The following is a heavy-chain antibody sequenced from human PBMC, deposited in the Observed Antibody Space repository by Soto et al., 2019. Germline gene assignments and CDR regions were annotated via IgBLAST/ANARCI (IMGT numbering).Heavy chain of an antibody. Sequence: EVQLVESGGGLVKPGGSLRLSCAASGFTFSSYSMNWVRQAPGKGLEWVSSISSSSSYIYYADSVKGRFTISRDNAKNSLYLQMNSLRAEDTAVYYCARSGRGSTAMVTHYYYMHVWGKGTTVTVSS. CDR1: GFTFSSYS. CDR2: ISSSSSYI. CDR3: ARSGRGSTAMVTHYYYMHV. J-gene: IGHJ6*03. V-gene: IGHV3-21*01. D-gene: IGHD5-18*01.